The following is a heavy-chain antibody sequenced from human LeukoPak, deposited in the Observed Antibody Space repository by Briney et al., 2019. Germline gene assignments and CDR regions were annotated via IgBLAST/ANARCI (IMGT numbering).Heavy chain of an antibody. CDR1: GYTFTAQY. CDR2: INPNNGDT. CDR3: ASYPRSIPTPPFDY. V-gene: IGHV1-2*02. J-gene: IGHJ4*02. D-gene: IGHD2-21*01. Sequence: ASVKVSCKASGYTFTAQYMHWVRQAPGQGLEWMGWINPNNGDTKYAQSFLGRVTMTRDTSTTTAYMELSSMRSDDTAVYFCASYPRSIPTPPFDYWGQGTLVTVSS.